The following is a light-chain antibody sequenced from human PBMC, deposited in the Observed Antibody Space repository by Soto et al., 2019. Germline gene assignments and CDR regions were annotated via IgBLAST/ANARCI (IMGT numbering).Light chain of an antibody. Sequence: QAVVTQPPSVSGAPGQRVTISCTGSSSNIGAGYGVHWYQHLPGTGPKLLIYDNNNRPSGVPDRFSGSKSGTSASLAISGLQAEDEADYYCGSGAVFGGGTKLTVL. CDR1: SSNIGAGYG. J-gene: IGLJ2*01. CDR2: DNN. CDR3: GSGAV. V-gene: IGLV1-40*01.